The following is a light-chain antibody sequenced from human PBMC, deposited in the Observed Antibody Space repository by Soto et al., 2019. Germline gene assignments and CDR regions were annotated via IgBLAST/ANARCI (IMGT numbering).Light chain of an antibody. V-gene: IGKV1-5*03. J-gene: IGKJ1*01. CDR3: QQYNSYCT. CDR2: KAS. Sequence: DIQMTQSRSTLSASVGDRVTITCRATQSISNSLAWYQQKPGKAPKLLIYKASSLESGVPSRFSGRGSGTEFTLSITSLQPDDFATYYCQQYNSYCTFGQGTKVEIK. CDR1: QSISNS.